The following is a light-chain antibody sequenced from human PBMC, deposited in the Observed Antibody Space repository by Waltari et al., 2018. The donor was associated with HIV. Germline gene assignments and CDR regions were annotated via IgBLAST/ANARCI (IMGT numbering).Light chain of an antibody. Sequence: QSALTQPHSVSGSPGQSVTLSCTGTSSDVGDYNYVSWYQRHPGKAPKRMIYDVTKRPSGVPDRFSGSKSGNTASRTISGLQAEDDAEYYCCSYAGTWLFGGGTKLTVL. CDR3: CSYAGTWL. J-gene: IGLJ3*02. CDR1: SSDVGDYNY. V-gene: IGLV2-11*01. CDR2: DVT.